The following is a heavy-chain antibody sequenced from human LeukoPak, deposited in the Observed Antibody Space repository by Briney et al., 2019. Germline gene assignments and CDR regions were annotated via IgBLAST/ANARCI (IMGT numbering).Heavy chain of an antibody. CDR3: ARDGSDIVLMVYSPRFDY. CDR1: GFTFSSYA. CDR2: ISYDGSNK. V-gene: IGHV3-30-3*01. J-gene: IGHJ4*02. Sequence: GGSLRLSYAASGFTFSSYAMHWVRQAPGKGLEWVAVISYDGSNKYYADSVKGRFTISRDNSKNTLYLQMNSLRAEDTAVYHCARDGSDIVLMVYSPRFDYWGQGTLVTVSS. D-gene: IGHD2-8*01.